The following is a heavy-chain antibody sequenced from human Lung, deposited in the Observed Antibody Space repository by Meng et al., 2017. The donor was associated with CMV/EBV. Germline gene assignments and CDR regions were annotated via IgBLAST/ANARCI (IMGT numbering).Heavy chain of an antibody. CDR1: GTSISTSNW. V-gene: IGHV4-4*03. Sequence: PXTXSLXCAVSGTSISTSNWWSWVRQPPGKGLEWIGEVYHSGYTNYNRSLKSRVTMSVDRSKNQFSLKLSSVTAADTAVYYCARVTEYSGNCFDSWGQGTLVTVSS. D-gene: IGHD5-12*01. CDR2: VYHSGYT. J-gene: IGHJ4*02. CDR3: ARVTEYSGNCFDS.